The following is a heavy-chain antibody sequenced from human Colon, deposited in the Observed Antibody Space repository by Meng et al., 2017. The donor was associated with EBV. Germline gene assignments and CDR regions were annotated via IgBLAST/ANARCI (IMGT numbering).Heavy chain of an antibody. CDR3: ARAEYYNWFDP. Sequence: QVQLQESGPGLVKPSGTLSLTCTVSGDSISSDIWWSWVRQPPGKGLEWIGYIYYSGNTYYNPSLKSRVTISIDTSKNQFSLKLSSVTAADTAVYYCARAEYYNWFDPWGQGTLVTVSS. CDR2: IYYSGNT. V-gene: IGHV4-30-4*01. J-gene: IGHJ5*02. CDR1: GDSISSDIW. D-gene: IGHD1-14*01.